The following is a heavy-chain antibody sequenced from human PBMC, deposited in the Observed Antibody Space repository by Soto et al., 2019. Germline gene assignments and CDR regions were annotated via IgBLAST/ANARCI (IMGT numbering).Heavy chain of an antibody. Sequence: SETLSLTCTVSGGSISSSNYYWGWIRRPPGKGLEWIGSIFYSGSPYYNPSLKSRVTISVDTSKNQFSLKLSSVTAADTAVYYCARSYSSSWYWVFDYWGQGTLVTVSS. J-gene: IGHJ4*02. D-gene: IGHD6-13*01. CDR2: IFYSGSP. CDR3: ARSYSSSWYWVFDY. CDR1: GGSISSSNYY. V-gene: IGHV4-39*01.